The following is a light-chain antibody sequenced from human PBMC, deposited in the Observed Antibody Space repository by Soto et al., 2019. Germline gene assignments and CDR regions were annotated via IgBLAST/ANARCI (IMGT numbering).Light chain of an antibody. V-gene: IGLV2-14*01. J-gene: IGLJ2*01. Sequence: QSALTQPASVSGSPGQSITISCTGTSSDIGAYNYVSWYQQHTGKAPKLMIYDVSNRPSGVSNRFSGSKSGHTASLTISGLQAEDESDYYCSSDTSSSTVVFGGGTNLTVL. CDR1: SSDIGAYNY. CDR2: DVS. CDR3: SSDTSSSTVV.